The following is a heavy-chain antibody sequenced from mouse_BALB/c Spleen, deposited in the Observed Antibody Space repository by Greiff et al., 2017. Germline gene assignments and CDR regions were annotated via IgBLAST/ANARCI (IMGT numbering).Heavy chain of an antibody. CDR1: GFDFSRYW. Sequence: EVQLVESGGGLVQPGGSLNLSCAASGFDFSRYWMSWARQAPGKGQEWIGEINPGSSTINYTPSLKDKFIISRDNAKNTLYLQMSKVRSEDTALYYCARIYDGYAMDYWGQGTSVTVSS. CDR3: ARIYDGYAMDY. J-gene: IGHJ4*01. CDR2: INPGSSTI. V-gene: IGHV4-2*02. D-gene: IGHD2-3*01.